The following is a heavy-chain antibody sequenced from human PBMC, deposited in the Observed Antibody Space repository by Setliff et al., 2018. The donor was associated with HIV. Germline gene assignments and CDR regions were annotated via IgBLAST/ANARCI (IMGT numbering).Heavy chain of an antibody. J-gene: IGHJ6*03. CDR2: MGLLGDT. D-gene: IGHD3-22*01. Sequence: AGGSLRLSCAASGFTFEDYGMSWVRQVPGKGLEWVSAMGLLGDTYYADSVKGRFTISREDAKNSLYLQMNSLRAGDTAVYYCARDQTVAVTTGYYYYMDVWGKGTTVTVSS. CDR3: ARDQTVAVTTGYYYYMDV. V-gene: IGHV3-20*04. CDR1: GFTFEDYG.